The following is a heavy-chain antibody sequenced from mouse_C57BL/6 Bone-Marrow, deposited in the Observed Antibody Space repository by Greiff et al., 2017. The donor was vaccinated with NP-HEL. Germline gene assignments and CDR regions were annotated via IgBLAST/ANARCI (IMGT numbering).Heavy chain of an antibody. J-gene: IGHJ2*01. Sequence: VHLVESGAELMKPGASVKLSCKATGYTFTGYWIEWVKQRPGHGLEWIGEILPGSGSTNYNEKFKGKATFTADTSSNTAYMQLSSLTTEDSAIYYCALQDYSNYEFYYFDYWGQGTTLTVSS. CDR3: ALQDYSNYEFYYFDY. D-gene: IGHD2-5*01. V-gene: IGHV1-9*01. CDR1: GYTFTGYW. CDR2: ILPGSGST.